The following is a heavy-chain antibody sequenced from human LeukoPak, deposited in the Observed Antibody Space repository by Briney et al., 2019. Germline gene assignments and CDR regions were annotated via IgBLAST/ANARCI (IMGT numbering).Heavy chain of an antibody. Sequence: GGSLRLSCAAPGFTFSRFWMSWVRQAPGKGLEYVANIKEDGSEKYYVDSVKGRFTISRDNAKNSLYLQMSSLRVEDTALYYCARDISPEKGQQLANWGQGTQVTASS. CDR2: IKEDGSEK. J-gene: IGHJ4*02. D-gene: IGHD6-13*01. V-gene: IGHV3-7*04. CDR3: ARDISPEKGQQLAN. CDR1: GFTFSRFW.